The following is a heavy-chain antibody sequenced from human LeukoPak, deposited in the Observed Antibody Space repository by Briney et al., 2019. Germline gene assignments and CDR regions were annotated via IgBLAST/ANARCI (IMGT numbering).Heavy chain of an antibody. CDR3: AKDGQYCSSTSCYGAGYYYYGMDV. J-gene: IGHJ6*02. CDR2: ISYDGSNK. V-gene: IGHV3-30*18. CDR1: GFTFSSYG. D-gene: IGHD2-2*01. Sequence: GGSLRLSCAASGFTFSSYGMHWVRQAPGKGLEGVAVISYDGSNKYYADSVKGRFTISSDNSKNTLYLQMNSLRAEDTAVYYCAKDGQYCSSTSCYGAGYYYYGMDVWGQGTTVTVSS.